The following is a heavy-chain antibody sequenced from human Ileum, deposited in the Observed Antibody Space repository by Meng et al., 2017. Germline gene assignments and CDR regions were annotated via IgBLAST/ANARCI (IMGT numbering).Heavy chain of an antibody. J-gene: IGHJ4*02. CDR3: ARDAAGALDY. V-gene: IGHV3-7*01. D-gene: IGHD7-27*01. Sequence: GGSLRLSCVASGFTFSSYWMSWVRQAPGKGLEWVANIKQDGSVKHYVDSVKGRFTISRDNAKNSLFLQMNNLRDEDSAVYYCARDAAGALDYWGQGTLVTVSS. CDR2: IKQDGSVK. CDR1: GFTFSSYW.